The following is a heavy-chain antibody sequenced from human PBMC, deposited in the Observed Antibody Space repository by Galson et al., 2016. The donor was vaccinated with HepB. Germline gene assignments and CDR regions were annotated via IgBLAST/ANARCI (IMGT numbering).Heavy chain of an antibody. CDR2: ISGSGGST. D-gene: IGHD3-10*01. V-gene: IGHV3-23*01. CDR1: GFTFSTYA. CDR3: AIDLRVPADYGSGSY. J-gene: IGHJ4*02. Sequence: SLRLSCAASGFTFSTYAMSWVRQAPGKGLEWVSAISGSGGSTNYAGSVKGRFTISRDKFKNTLYLQMNSLRAEDTALYYCAIDLRVPADYGSGSYWGQGTLVTVSS.